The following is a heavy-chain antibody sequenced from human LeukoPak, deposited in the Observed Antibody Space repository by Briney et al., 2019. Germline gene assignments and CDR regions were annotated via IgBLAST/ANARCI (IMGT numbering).Heavy chain of an antibody. Sequence: ASVKVSCKSSGYTFTTYGISWLRQAPGQGLEWLGWISPEKGKTDYAQKYRDRVIMTTDTSTRTAYMELRNLRSDDTAAYFCARDWGSQRVIADYWGQGTLVTVSS. V-gene: IGHV1-18*01. CDR2: ISPEKGKT. D-gene: IGHD3-16*01. CDR3: ARDWGSQRVIADY. CDR1: GYTFTTYG. J-gene: IGHJ4*02.